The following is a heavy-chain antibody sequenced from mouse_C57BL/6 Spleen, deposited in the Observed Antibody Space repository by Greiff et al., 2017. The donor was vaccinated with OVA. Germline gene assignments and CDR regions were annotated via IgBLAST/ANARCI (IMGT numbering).Heavy chain of an antibody. Sequence: QVTLKESGPGILQPSQTLSLTCSFSGFSLSTFGMGVGWIRQPSGKGLEWLAHIWWDDDKYYNPALKSRLTISKATSKNQVFLKIAHVDTADTATYDCARIAETAQATGWFAYWGQGTLVTVSA. D-gene: IGHD3-2*02. J-gene: IGHJ3*01. CDR3: ARIAETAQATGWFAY. V-gene: IGHV8-8*01. CDR2: IWWDDDK. CDR1: GFSLSTFGMG.